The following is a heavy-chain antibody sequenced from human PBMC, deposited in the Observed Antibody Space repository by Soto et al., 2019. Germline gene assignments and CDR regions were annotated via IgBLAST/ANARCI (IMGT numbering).Heavy chain of an antibody. V-gene: IGHV4-4*02. CDR2: ISHVGNS. Sequence: SETLSLTCAVSGDSISSRNWWNWVRQPPGKGLEWIGQISHVGNSNYNPSLQSRLTISVDKSKNQFSLELSSVTAADTAVYFCARGLGHSYGLYFDYWGQGTQVTVSS. D-gene: IGHD5-18*01. CDR1: GDSISSRNW. CDR3: ARGLGHSYGLYFDY. J-gene: IGHJ4*02.